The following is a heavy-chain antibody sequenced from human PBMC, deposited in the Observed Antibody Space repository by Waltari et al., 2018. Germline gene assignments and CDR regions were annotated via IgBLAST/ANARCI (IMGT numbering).Heavy chain of an antibody. Sequence: QVQLQESGPGLVKPSQTLSLTCDVSGVSIRRVGYFCRWVRQPAGKGLEWIGRVYSAGNTDYNPSRKSRATVSVDTSKNQFFLRLTFMAAADAAVYYCASFREYYDSSGNYFGAFDTWGQGTKVTVSS. V-gene: IGHV4-61*02. CDR3: ASFREYYDSSGNYFGAFDT. CDR2: VYSAGNT. D-gene: IGHD3-22*01. J-gene: IGHJ3*02. CDR1: GVSIRRVGYF.